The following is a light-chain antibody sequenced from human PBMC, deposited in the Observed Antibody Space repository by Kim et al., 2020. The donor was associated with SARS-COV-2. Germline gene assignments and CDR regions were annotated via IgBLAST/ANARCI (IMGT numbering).Light chain of an antibody. CDR3: QQYGDSPPNT. CDR2: GAS. Sequence: EIVLTQSPGPLSLSPGERATLSCRASQTVTSNQLAWYQQKPGQAPRLLIYGASSRATGIPDRFSGSGSGTDFTLTISRLEPEDFAVYYCQQYGDSPPNTFGQGTKLEI. V-gene: IGKV3-20*01. CDR1: QTVTSNQ. J-gene: IGKJ2*01.